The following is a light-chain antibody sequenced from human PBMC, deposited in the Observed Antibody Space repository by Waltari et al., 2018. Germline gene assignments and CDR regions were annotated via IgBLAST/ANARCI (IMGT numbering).Light chain of an antibody. CDR2: EVT. J-gene: IGLJ2*01. V-gene: IGLV2-23*02. Sequence: QSALTQPASVSGSPGQSLPIPCTGTSSDVGKYNLVSWYQQHPGKVPKVMIYEVTKRPSGVSNRFSGSKSGNTASLTISGLQAEDEADYYCCSYAGSGIVIFGGGTKLTVL. CDR1: SSDVGKYNL. CDR3: CSYAGSGIVI.